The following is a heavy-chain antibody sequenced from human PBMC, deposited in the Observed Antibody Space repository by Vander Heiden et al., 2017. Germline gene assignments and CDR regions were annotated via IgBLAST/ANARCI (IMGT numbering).Heavy chain of an antibody. V-gene: IGHV3-49*05. CDR2: IRSKAYGGKT. J-gene: IGHJ4*02. Sequence: EVQLVESGGGLVKPGRSLRLSCTASGFTFGDYAMGWFRQAPGKGLEWVGFIRSKAYGGKTEYAASVKGRFTISRDDSKSIAYLQMNSLKTEDTAVYYCTRGRGEGFWSGSKGSAYWGQGTLVTVSS. CDR1: GFTFGDYA. D-gene: IGHD3-3*01. CDR3: TRGRGEGFWSGSKGSAY.